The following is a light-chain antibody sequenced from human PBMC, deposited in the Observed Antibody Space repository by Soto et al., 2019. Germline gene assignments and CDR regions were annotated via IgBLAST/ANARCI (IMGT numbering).Light chain of an antibody. V-gene: IGLV2-14*01. CDR2: DVS. CDR1: SSDVGGYNY. Sequence: QSALTQPASLSVSPGQSITISCTGTSSDVGGYNYVSWYQQHPGKAPKLMIYDVSNRPSGVSNRFSGSKSGNTASLTISGLQAEDEADYYCSSYTSSSTPDYVFGNGTKVTVL. J-gene: IGLJ1*01. CDR3: SSYTSSSTPDYV.